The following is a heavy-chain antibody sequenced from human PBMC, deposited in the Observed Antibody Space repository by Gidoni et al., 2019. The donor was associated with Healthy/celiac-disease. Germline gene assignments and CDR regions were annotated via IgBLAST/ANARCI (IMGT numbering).Heavy chain of an antibody. D-gene: IGHD3-10*01. CDR1: GFTFSSYA. CDR3: AKGFRSVQGVNDY. J-gene: IGHJ4*02. V-gene: IGHV3-23*01. CDR2: ISGRGGST. Sequence: EVQLLESGGGLVQPGGSLRLSCSASGFTFSSYAMLWVRQAPGKGLEWVSAISGRGGSTYYADSVKGRFTISRDNSKNTLYLQMNSLRAEDTAVYYCAKGFRSVQGVNDYWGQGTLVTVSS.